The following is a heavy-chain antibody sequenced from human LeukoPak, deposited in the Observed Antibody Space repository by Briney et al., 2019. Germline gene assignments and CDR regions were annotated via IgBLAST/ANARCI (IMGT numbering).Heavy chain of an antibody. CDR2: SYWYDDK. CDR1: GFSLPTRGVG. V-gene: IGHV2-5*01. Sequence: SGPTLMYPTRTLTLTSTFSGFSLPTRGVGVRWIRQPPETALDGPTLSYWYDDKRYNPSLKSMLTITKDTSKNQVVITMTNMDPVDTATYYCAHYYHHSGGYSLDYWGQGTLVTVSS. J-gene: IGHJ4*02. CDR3: AHYYHHSGGYSLDY. D-gene: IGHD3-22*01.